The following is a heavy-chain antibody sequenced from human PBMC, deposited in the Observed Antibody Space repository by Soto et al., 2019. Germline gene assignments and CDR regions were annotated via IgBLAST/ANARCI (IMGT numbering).Heavy chain of an antibody. CDR1: GFLFSSYG. D-gene: IGHD3-3*01. CDR2: VSFDGSDS. V-gene: IGHV3-30*03. J-gene: IGHJ3*01. Sequence: GSLRLSCAASGFLFSSYGLHWVRQAPGKGLEWVAIVSFDGSDSYYADSVKGRFTIFRDNSKNTLYLHMNSLRTEDTAVYYCATFGIYDFWSGYLHRDAFDVWGQGTMVTVSS. CDR3: ATFGIYDFWSGYLHRDAFDV.